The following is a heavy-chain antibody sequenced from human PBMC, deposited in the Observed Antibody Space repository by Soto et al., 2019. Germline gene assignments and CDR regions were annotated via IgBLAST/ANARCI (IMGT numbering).Heavy chain of an antibody. Sequence: GGSLRLSCAASGFIFSDYEINWVRQAPGKGLELVSYISGSGLTIYYADSVKGRFTISRDNAKNSLYLQMNSLGVEDTAVYYCARGPYRNTYNWFDSWGQGTLVTVSS. CDR1: GFIFSDYE. V-gene: IGHV3-48*03. CDR2: ISGSGLTI. J-gene: IGHJ5*02. D-gene: IGHD5-12*01. CDR3: ARGPYRNTYNWFDS.